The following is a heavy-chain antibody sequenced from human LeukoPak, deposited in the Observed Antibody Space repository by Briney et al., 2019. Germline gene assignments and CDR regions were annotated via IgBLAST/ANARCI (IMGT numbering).Heavy chain of an antibody. D-gene: IGHD2/OR15-2a*01. CDR3: ARGLLSY. CDR2: ISYDGSNK. Sequence: GGSLRLSCAASGFTLSSYAMHWVRQAPGKGLEWVAVISYDGSNKYYADSVKGRFTISRDNSKNTLYLQMNSLRAEDTAVYYCARGLLSYWGQGTLVTVSS. V-gene: IGHV3-30*04. CDR1: GFTLSSYA. J-gene: IGHJ4*02.